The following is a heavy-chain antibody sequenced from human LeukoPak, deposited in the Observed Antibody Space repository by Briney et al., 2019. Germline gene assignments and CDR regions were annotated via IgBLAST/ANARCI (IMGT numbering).Heavy chain of an antibody. Sequence: SETLSLTCTVSGGSISSYYWSWIRQPPGKGLEWIGYIYFSGSTNYNPSLKSRVTISVDTSKNQFSLKLSSVTAADTAVYYCARVGGAYYDILTGYSSLDYWGQGTLVTVSS. D-gene: IGHD3-9*01. V-gene: IGHV4-59*12. CDR2: IYFSGST. J-gene: IGHJ4*02. CDR3: ARVGGAYYDILTGYSSLDY. CDR1: GGSISSYY.